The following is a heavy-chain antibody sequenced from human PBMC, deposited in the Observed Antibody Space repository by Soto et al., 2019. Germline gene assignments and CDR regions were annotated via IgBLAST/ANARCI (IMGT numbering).Heavy chain of an antibody. CDR3: AKDSVHNLYRTSSLEDCFGP. CDR2: ISGTGVNT. D-gene: IGHD6-6*01. Sequence: EEQLLESGGGLVQPGGSLRLSCAASGFIFSSYAITWVRQAPGKGLEWVSTISGTGVNTYYADSVKGRFTVPRDNSKNTVGVQMNSLRAADSSVYYCAKDSVHNLYRTSSLEDCFGPWGQGTLVTVSS. J-gene: IGHJ5*02. CDR1: GFIFSSYA. V-gene: IGHV3-23*01.